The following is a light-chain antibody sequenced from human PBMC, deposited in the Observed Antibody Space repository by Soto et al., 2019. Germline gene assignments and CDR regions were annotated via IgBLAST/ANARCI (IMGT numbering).Light chain of an antibody. J-gene: IGKJ2*01. Sequence: EIVLTQSPGTLSLSPGERATPSCRASQSVSSSYLAWYQQKPGQAPRLLIYGASSRATGIPDRFSGSGSGTALTLTITRLEPEDFAVYFCQQYGNSPPNTFGQGTKVEIK. CDR2: GAS. CDR1: QSVSSSY. V-gene: IGKV3-20*01. CDR3: QQYGNSPPNT.